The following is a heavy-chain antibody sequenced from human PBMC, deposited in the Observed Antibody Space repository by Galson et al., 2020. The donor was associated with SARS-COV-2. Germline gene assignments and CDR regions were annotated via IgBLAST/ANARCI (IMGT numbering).Heavy chain of an antibody. Sequence: GESLKISCAAFGFTFSSYAMHWVRQAPGKGLEWVAVISYDGSNKYYADSVKGRFTISRDNSKNTLYLQMNTLRAEDTAVYYCARDPNYYDSSGYYPGYFDLWGRGTLVTVSS. CDR3: ARDPNYYDSSGYYPGYFDL. CDR2: ISYDGSNK. D-gene: IGHD3-22*01. CDR1: GFTFSSYA. J-gene: IGHJ2*01. V-gene: IGHV3-30*01.